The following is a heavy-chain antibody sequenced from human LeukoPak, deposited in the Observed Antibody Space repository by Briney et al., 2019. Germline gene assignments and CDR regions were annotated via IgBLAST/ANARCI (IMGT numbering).Heavy chain of an antibody. D-gene: IGHD3-22*01. Sequence: SKTLSLTCAVYGGSLSGYYWNWVRQSPGKGLEWIGDINHSGSPNYNPSLTSRVTISVDTSKNQFSLKLSSVTAADTAVYYCARATFDNRGYYYEGEYWGQGTLVTVSS. J-gene: IGHJ4*02. CDR1: GGSLSGYY. CDR2: INHSGSP. CDR3: ARATFDNRGYYYEGEY. V-gene: IGHV4-34*01.